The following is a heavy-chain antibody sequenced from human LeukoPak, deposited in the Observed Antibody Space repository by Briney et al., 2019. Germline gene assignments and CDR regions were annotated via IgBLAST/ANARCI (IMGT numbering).Heavy chain of an antibody. Sequence: GSLRLSCAASGFTFSSYAMSWVRQPPGKGLEWIGEINHSGSTNYNPSLKSRVTISVDTSKNQFSLKLSSVTAADTAVYYCARNCVADFWSGYYHDNWFDPWGQGTLVTVSS. CDR2: INHSGST. CDR1: GFTFSSYA. J-gene: IGHJ5*02. CDR3: ARNCVADFWSGYYHDNWFDP. D-gene: IGHD3-3*01. V-gene: IGHV4-34*01.